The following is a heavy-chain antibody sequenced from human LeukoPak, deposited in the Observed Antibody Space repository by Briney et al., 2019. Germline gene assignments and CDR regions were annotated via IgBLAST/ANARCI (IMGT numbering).Heavy chain of an antibody. CDR1: AFTFRNSW. D-gene: IGHD6-13*01. CDR3: AREGQGSSWYDGKESFDY. V-gene: IGHV3-7*01. Sequence: GGSLKLSCVASAFTFRNSWMSWVRHVPGEGLEWVANIAQDGREKNYVDSVKGRFSISRDNDKNSLYLEMNSLRAEDTAVYYCAREGQGSSWYDGKESFDYWGQGTLVTVSS. J-gene: IGHJ4*02. CDR2: IAQDGREK.